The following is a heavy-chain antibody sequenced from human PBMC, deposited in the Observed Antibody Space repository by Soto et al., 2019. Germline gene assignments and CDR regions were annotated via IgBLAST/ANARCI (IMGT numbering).Heavy chain of an antibody. Sequence: SETLSLTCTVSGGSISSDYWSWIRQPPGKGLEWIGYIYYSGSTNYNPSLKSRVTISVDTSKNQLSLKLSSVTAADTAVYYCARGYYYDSSGYYSAFDIWGQGKMVTVS. CDR1: GGSISSDY. CDR2: IYYSGST. CDR3: ARGYYYDSSGYYSAFDI. V-gene: IGHV4-59*01. J-gene: IGHJ3*02. D-gene: IGHD3-22*01.